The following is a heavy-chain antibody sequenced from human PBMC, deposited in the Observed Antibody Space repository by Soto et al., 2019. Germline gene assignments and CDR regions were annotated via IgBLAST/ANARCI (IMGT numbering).Heavy chain of an antibody. J-gene: IGHJ4*02. Sequence: SETLSLTCTVFGGSISSGSYYWSWIRQPPGKGLEWIGYIYYSGSTNYNPSLKSRVTISVDTSKNQFSLKLSSVTAADTAVYYCARDSAGSGDYFDYWGQGTLVTDSS. V-gene: IGHV4-61*01. D-gene: IGHD7-27*01. CDR2: IYYSGST. CDR3: ARDSAGSGDYFDY. CDR1: GGSISSGSYY.